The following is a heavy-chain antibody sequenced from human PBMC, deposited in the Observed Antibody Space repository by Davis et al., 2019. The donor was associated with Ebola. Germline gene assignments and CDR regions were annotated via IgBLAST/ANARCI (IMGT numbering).Heavy chain of an antibody. CDR1: GGSISGYY. J-gene: IGHJ6*04. CDR2: IYYSGTT. D-gene: IGHD1-26*01. CDR3: ARRYSGRYSYHYGMDV. Sequence: GSLRLSCTVSGGSISGYYWSWIRQPPGKGLEWIGYIYYSGTTNYNPSLKSRVTISVDTSKNQFSLKLTSVTAADTAIYYCARRYSGRYSYHYGMDVWGKGTTVTVSS. V-gene: IGHV4-59*12.